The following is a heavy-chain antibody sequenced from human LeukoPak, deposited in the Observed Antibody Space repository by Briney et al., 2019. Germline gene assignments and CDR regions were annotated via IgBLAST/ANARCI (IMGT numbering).Heavy chain of an antibody. CDR2: INHSGST. D-gene: IGHD6-13*01. CDR3: ASDSGSSYYYYYGMDV. Sequence: SETLSLTCAVYGGSFSGYYWSWIRQPPGKGLEWIGEINHSGSTNYNPSLKSRVTISVDTSKNQFSLKLSSVTAADTAVYYCASDSGSSYYYYYGMDVWGQGTTVTVSS. CDR1: GGSFSGYY. V-gene: IGHV4-34*01. J-gene: IGHJ6*02.